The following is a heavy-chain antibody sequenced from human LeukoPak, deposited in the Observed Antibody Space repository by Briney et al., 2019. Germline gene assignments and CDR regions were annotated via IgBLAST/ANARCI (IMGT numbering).Heavy chain of an antibody. Sequence: GGSLRLSCAASGFTFSSYEMNWVRQAPGKGLEWVSYISSSGSTIYYADSVKGRFTISRDNAKNSLYLQMNSLRAEDTAVYYCARGPWYYDSSGPFDYWGRGTLVTVSS. CDR1: GFTFSSYE. J-gene: IGHJ4*02. CDR3: ARGPWYYDSSGPFDY. CDR2: ISSSGSTI. D-gene: IGHD3-22*01. V-gene: IGHV3-48*03.